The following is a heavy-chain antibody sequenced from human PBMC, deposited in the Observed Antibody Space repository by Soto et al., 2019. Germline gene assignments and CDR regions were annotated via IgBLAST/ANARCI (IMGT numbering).Heavy chain of an antibody. D-gene: IGHD3-10*01. CDR2: VYYSGNT. Sequence: SETLSLTCSVSGGSISSYHWSWIRQPPGKGLEWIGYVYYSGNTIYNPSLKSRVTMSVDRSKNQFSLKLSSVTAADTAVYYCAGDYDSGSYRFDYWGQGTLVTVSS. J-gene: IGHJ4*02. V-gene: IGHV4-59*01. CDR1: GGSISSYH. CDR3: AGDYDSGSYRFDY.